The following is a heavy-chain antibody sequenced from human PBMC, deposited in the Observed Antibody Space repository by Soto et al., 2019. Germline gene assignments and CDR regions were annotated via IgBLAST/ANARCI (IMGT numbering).Heavy chain of an antibody. J-gene: IGHJ3*02. CDR3: ATTYLVDAFAI. D-gene: IGHD3-10*01. Sequence: QVQLVQSGAEVKKPGASVTVSCKVSGYTLTELSIHWVRQAPGKGLEWMGGFDPEQGKIIYAQKFLGRVSMPEDTSTDTAYMELSSLRSGDTALYYCATTYLVDAFAIWGQGTMVSVS. CDR2: FDPEQGKI. V-gene: IGHV1-24*01. CDR1: GYTLTELS.